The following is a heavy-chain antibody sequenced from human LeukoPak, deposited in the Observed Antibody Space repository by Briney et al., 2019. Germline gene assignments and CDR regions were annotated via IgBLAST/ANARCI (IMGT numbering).Heavy chain of an antibody. CDR3: AKRGVVIRGILVIGYHQEAYHYDF. J-gene: IGHJ4*02. CDR1: GITLSNYG. D-gene: IGHD2/OR15-2a*01. Sequence: GGSLRLSCVVSGITLSNYGMTWVRKAPGKGLEWVSYISDRGGSTTYADSVKGRFTIPRDTSLNTLFLQMNNLRADDTAVYFCAKRGVVIRGILVIGYHQEAYHYDFWGQGVLVTVSS. V-gene: IGHV3-23*01. CDR2: ISDRGGST.